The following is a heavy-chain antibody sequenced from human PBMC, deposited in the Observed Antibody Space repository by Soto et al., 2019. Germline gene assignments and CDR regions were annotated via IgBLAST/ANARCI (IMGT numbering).Heavy chain of an antibody. D-gene: IGHD5-18*01. J-gene: IGHJ3*02. CDR2: ISSSGSTI. V-gene: IGHV3-48*03. CDR3: AREKAYSYGTDAFDI. CDR1: GFTFNSFE. Sequence: EVQLVEAGGGLVQPGGSLRLSCAASGFTFNSFEMNWVRQAPGKGLEWVSYISSSGSTIHYADSVKGRFTISRDNAKNSLYLQMSSLRDEDTAVYYCAREKAYSYGTDAFDILGQGTMVTVSS.